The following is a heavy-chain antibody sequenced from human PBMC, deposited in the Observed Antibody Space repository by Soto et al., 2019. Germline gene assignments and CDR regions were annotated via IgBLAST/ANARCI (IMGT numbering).Heavy chain of an antibody. CDR1: GGTFSSYS. D-gene: IGHD3-10*01. CDR2: IIPIFGTA. Sequence: SVKVSCKASGGTFSSYSISWVREAPGQGLEWMGGIIPIFGTANYAQKFQGRVTITADESTSTAYMELSSLRSEDTAVYYCARRTYGSGSYVDYWGQGTLVTVSS. V-gene: IGHV1-69*13. J-gene: IGHJ4*02. CDR3: ARRTYGSGSYVDY.